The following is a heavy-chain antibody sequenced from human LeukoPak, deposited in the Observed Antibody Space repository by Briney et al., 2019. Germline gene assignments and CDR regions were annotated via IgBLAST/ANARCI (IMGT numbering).Heavy chain of an antibody. J-gene: IGHJ4*02. D-gene: IGHD3-9*01. Sequence: PGGSLRLSCAASGFIFSSYNIDWVRQAPGKGLEWVSSISSSSYIYYADSVKGRFTISRDNAKNSLYLQMNSLRAEDTAVYYCARDDILTGAADYWGQGTLVTVSS. CDR1: GFIFSSYN. CDR3: ARDDILTGAADY. V-gene: IGHV3-21*01. CDR2: ISSSSYI.